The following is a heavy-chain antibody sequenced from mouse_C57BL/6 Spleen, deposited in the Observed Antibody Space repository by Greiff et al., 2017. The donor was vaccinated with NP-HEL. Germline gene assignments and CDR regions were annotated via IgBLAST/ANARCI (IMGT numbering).Heavy chain of an antibody. CDR3: ARDSGYPFAY. CDR1: GYAFTNYL. CDR2: INPGSGGT. V-gene: IGHV1-54*01. D-gene: IGHD3-2*02. Sequence: VMLVESGAELVRPGASVKLSCKASGYAFTNYLIEWVKQRPGQGLEWIGVINPGSGGTNYNEKFKGKATLTADKSSSTAYLQLSSLTSEDSAVYFCARDSGYPFAYWGQGTLVTVSA. J-gene: IGHJ3*01.